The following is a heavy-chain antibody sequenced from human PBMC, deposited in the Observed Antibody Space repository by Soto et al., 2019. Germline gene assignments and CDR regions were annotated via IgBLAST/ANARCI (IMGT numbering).Heavy chain of an antibody. D-gene: IGHD1-26*01. CDR1: GGSISSGGYY. V-gene: IGHV4-61*08. CDR3: AREIVGAIRVAFDI. J-gene: IGHJ3*02. CDR2: IYYSGST. Sequence: SETLSLTCTVSGGSISSGGYYWSWIRQHPGKGLEWIGHIYYSGSTNYNPSLKSRVTISVDTSKNQFSLKLSSVTAADTAVYYCAREIVGAIRVAFDIWGQGTMVTVSS.